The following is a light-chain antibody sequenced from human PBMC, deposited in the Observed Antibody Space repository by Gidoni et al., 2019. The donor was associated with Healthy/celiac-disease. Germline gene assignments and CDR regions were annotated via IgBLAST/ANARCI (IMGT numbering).Light chain of an antibody. Sequence: IVMTQSPLSLPVTPGEPASITCRSSQSLLHSNGYNYLDWYLQEPGQSPQLLIYLGSNRASGVPDRFRGSGSGTNFTLKISRVEAEDVGVYYCIQALQTPQTFGQGTKVEIK. J-gene: IGKJ1*01. CDR1: QSLLHSNGYNY. CDR2: LGS. CDR3: IQALQTPQT. V-gene: IGKV2-28*01.